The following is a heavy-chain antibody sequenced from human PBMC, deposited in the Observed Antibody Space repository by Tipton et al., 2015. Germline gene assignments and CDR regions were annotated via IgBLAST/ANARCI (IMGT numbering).Heavy chain of an antibody. Sequence: LRLSCTVSGGFIGSSSFYWGWIRQPPGKGLQWIGSIYSSGTTYYNASLKSRVTISVDTSKNQFSLKLTSVTAADTAVYYCARQRLALQSWFDPWGQGTLVTVSS. CDR3: ARQRLALQSWFDP. V-gene: IGHV4-39*01. D-gene: IGHD6-19*01. J-gene: IGHJ5*02. CDR2: IYSSGTT. CDR1: GGFIGSSSFY.